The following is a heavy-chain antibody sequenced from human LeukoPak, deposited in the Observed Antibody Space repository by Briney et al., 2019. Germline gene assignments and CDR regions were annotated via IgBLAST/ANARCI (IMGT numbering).Heavy chain of an antibody. V-gene: IGHV4-39*07. CDR3: ARAVSRPTRLDY. CDR2: IYYSGST. Sequence: SETLSLTCTVSGGSISSSSYYWGWIRQPPGKGLEWIGSIYYSGSTYYNPSLKSRVTISVDTSKNKFSLKLSSVTAADTAVYYCARAVSRPTRLDYWGQGTLVTVSS. CDR1: GGSISSSSYY. J-gene: IGHJ4*02. D-gene: IGHD3-16*01.